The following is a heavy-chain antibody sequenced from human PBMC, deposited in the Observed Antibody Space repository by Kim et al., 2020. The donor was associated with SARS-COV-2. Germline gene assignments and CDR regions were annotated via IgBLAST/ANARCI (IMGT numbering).Heavy chain of an antibody. J-gene: IGHJ6*02. CDR2: INNIGNP. Sequence: ASVKVSCKASGYTFTDYAMNWVRQAPGQGLEWMGWINNIGNPTYAQGFTGRFVFSLDYSVSTAYLQISSLTAEDTAVYYCGPGGMDVWGQGTTGTGSS. CDR3: GPGGMDV. V-gene: IGHV7-4-1*02. CDR1: GYTFTDYA.